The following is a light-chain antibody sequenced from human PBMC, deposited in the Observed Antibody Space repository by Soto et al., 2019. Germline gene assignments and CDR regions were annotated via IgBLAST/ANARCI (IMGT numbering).Light chain of an antibody. V-gene: IGLV2-14*03. CDR2: DVY. Sequence: QSALTQPDSVSGSPGQSISISCTGNSLDIGTYNYVSWYQRHPGKAPKLIMYDVYNRPSGVSNRFSGSKSGNTASLPISWLQAEDEADYYCSSYISASHLVAFGGGTKLTVL. CDR1: SLDIGTYNY. CDR3: SSYISASHLVA. J-gene: IGLJ2*01.